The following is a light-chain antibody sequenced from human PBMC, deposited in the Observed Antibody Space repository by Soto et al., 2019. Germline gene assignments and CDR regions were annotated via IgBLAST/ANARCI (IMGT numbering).Light chain of an antibody. J-gene: IGLJ2*01. Sequence: QSVLTQPASVSGSPGQSITISCTGTSSDVGGYNFVSWYQQRPGKAPKLMIYEVRHRPSGVANRFSGSKSGNTASLTISGLQAEDEADYYCSSYTTISTLVIFGGGTKLTVL. CDR1: SSDVGGYNF. V-gene: IGLV2-14*01. CDR3: SSYTTISTLVI. CDR2: EVR.